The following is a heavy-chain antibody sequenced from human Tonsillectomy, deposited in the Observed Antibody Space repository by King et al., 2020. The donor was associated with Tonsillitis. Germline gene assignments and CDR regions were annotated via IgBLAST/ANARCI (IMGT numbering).Heavy chain of an antibody. V-gene: IGHV3-7*01. CDR1: GFTFSNSW. CDR3: AKHGDWAFDY. D-gene: IGHD4-17*01. Sequence: VQLVESGGGLVQPGGSLRLSCGASGFTFSNSWMGWVRQAPGKGLEWVANIKKDGTSKYYLDSVEGRSTISRDNAENSLYLQMNSLRDEDTAVYYCAKHGDWAFDYWGQGTLVTVSS. CDR2: IKKDGTSK. J-gene: IGHJ4*02.